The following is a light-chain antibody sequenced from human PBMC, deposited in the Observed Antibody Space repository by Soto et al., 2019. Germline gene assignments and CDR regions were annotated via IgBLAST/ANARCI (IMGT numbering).Light chain of an antibody. CDR1: QSVSSSF. CDR2: GAS. J-gene: IGKJ4*01. CDR3: QQYGSSPLT. V-gene: IGKV3-20*01. Sequence: EIVLTQSPGTLSLSPGERATLSCRASQSVSSSFLAWYQQKPGQAPRLLIYGASSRATGIPDRFSGSGSGTDFTLTISRLEPEGVAVYYCQQYGSSPLTFRGGTKVQIK.